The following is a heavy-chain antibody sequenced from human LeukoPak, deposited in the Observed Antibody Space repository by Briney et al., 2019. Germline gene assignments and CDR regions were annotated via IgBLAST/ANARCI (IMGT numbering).Heavy chain of an antibody. CDR1: GGSISSYY. D-gene: IGHD3-3*01. CDR2: IYSSGST. V-gene: IGHV4-4*07. Sequence: PSETLSLTCTVSGGSISSYYWNWIRQPAGKGLEWIGRIYSSGSTNYNPSLKSRVTMSVDTSKNQFSLKLNSVTAADTAVYYCARESAIFGVFIVAFDYWGQGALVTVSP. CDR3: ARESAIFGVFIVAFDY. J-gene: IGHJ4*02.